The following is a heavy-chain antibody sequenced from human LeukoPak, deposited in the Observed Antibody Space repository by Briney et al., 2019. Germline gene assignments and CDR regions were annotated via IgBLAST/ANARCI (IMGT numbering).Heavy chain of an antibody. V-gene: IGHV3-30*18. CDR2: ISYDGSNK. Sequence: PGESLRLSCAASGFTFSSCGMHWVRQAPGKGLEWVAVISYDGSNKYYADSVKGRFAISRDNSKNTLFLEMNSLRAEDTAVYYCAKALTSGWYLDAFNIWGQGTMVTVSS. J-gene: IGHJ3*02. D-gene: IGHD6-19*01. CDR1: GFTFSSCG. CDR3: AKALTSGWYLDAFNI.